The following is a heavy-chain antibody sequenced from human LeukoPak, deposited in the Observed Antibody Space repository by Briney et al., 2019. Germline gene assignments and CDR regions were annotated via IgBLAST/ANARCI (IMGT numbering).Heavy chain of an antibody. Sequence: GASVKVSCKASGYTFTGYYMHWVRQAPGQGLEWMGWINPNSGGTNYARKFQGRVTVTRDTSISTAYMELSRLRSDDTAVYYCARDLVVITFGGVIVAPDDAFDIWGQGTMVTVSS. CDR1: GYTFTGYY. V-gene: IGHV1-2*02. J-gene: IGHJ3*02. CDR2: INPNSGGT. CDR3: ARDLVVITFGGVIVAPDDAFDI. D-gene: IGHD3-16*02.